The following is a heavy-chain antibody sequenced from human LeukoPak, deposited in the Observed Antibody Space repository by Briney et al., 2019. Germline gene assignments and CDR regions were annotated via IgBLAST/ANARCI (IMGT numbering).Heavy chain of an antibody. CDR3: ARDQDGEAAAGWGRGAFDI. CDR2: IYHSGST. J-gene: IGHJ3*02. Sequence: PSETLSLTCAVSGGSISSGGYSWSWIRQPPGKGLEWIGYIYHSGSTYHNPSLKSRVTISVDRSKNQFSLKLSSVTAADTAVYYCARDQDGEAAAGWGRGAFDIWGQGTMVTVSS. CDR1: GGSISSGGYS. D-gene: IGHD6-13*01. V-gene: IGHV4-30-2*01.